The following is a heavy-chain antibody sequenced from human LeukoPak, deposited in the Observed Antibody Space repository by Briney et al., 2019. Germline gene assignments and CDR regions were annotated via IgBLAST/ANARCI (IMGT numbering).Heavy chain of an antibody. CDR2: INPNSGGT. D-gene: IGHD5-24*01. CDR3: AREEIRSWFDP. CDR1: GYTFTGYY. V-gene: IGHV1-2*02. Sequence: ASVKVSCKASGYTFTGYYMHWVRQAPGQGLEWMGWINPNSGGTNYGQKFQGRVTMTRDTSISTAYMELSRLRSDDTAVYYCAREEIRSWFDPWGQGTLVTVSS. J-gene: IGHJ5*02.